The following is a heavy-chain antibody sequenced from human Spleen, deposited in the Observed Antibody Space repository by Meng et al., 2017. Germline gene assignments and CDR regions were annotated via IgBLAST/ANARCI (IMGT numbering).Heavy chain of an antibody. CDR1: GYNFPDYY. J-gene: IGHJ4*02. D-gene: IGHD7-27*01. CDR2: INPKSGDT. V-gene: IGHV1-2*06. Sequence: ASVKVSCKPSGYNFPDYYIHWVRRAPGQGLEWMGRINPKSGDTHYAQKFQARVTMTGDTSISTAYMELSRLRSDDTAMYYCARDEDISATGEPFGDYWGQGTLVTVSS. CDR3: ARDEDISATGEPFGDY.